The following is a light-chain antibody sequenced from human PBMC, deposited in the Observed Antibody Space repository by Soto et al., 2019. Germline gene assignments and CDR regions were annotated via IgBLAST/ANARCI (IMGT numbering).Light chain of an antibody. CDR2: KAS. J-gene: IGKJ2*01. CDR1: QSISSW. V-gene: IGKV1-5*03. Sequence: DIQMTQSPSTLSASVGDRVTITCRASQSISSWLAWYQQKPGKAPKLLSYKASSLESGVPSRFSGSGSGTEFTLTIRSLQPDDFATYYCQQYNSYLYTFGQGTKLEIK. CDR3: QQYNSYLYT.